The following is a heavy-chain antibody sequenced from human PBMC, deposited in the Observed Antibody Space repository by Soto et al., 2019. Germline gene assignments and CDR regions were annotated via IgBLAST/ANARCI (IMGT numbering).Heavy chain of an antibody. CDR2: IYHSGST. CDR3: ARDGAAVRDPHGMDV. V-gene: IGHV4-59*01. Sequence: PSETLSLTCTVSGGSISSYYWSWIRQPPGKGLEWIGYIYHSGSTIYNPSLKSRVTISVDMSKNQFSLKLSSVTAADTAVYYCARDGAAVRDPHGMDVSGQGTTVTVSS. J-gene: IGHJ6*02. CDR1: GGSISSYY. D-gene: IGHD3-16*01.